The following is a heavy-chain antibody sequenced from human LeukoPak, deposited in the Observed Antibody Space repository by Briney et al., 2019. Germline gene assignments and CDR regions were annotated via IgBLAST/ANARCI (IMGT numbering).Heavy chain of an antibody. CDR1: GYTFTSYY. Sequence: GASVKVSCKASGYTFTSYYMHWVRQAPGQGLEWMGIINPSGGSTSYAQKFQGRVTMTRDMSTSTVYMELSSLRSEDTAVYYCARDGVTMVRGALGYMDVWGKGTTVTVSS. V-gene: IGHV1-46*01. D-gene: IGHD3-10*01. CDR2: INPSGGST. J-gene: IGHJ6*03. CDR3: ARDGVTMVRGALGYMDV.